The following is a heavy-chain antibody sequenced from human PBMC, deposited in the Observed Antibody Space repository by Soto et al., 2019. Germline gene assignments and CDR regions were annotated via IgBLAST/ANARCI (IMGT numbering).Heavy chain of an antibody. CDR3: AILWPWFYGMDV. CDR2: AWHDGRNE. J-gene: IGHJ6*02. D-gene: IGHD3-16*01. Sequence: QVQLVESGGGVVQPGRSLRLSCAASGISFSIYGFHWVRQAPGKGLEWVAVAWHDGRNENSADSVKGRFTISRDNYKDTLYLQMNSLRVEDTAVYYCAILWPWFYGMDVWGQGTTVTVSS. CDR1: GISFSIYG. V-gene: IGHV3-33*01.